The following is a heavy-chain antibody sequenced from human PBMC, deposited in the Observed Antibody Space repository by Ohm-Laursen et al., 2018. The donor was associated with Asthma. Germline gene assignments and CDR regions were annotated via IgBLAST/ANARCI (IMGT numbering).Heavy chain of an antibody. D-gene: IGHD5-18*01. V-gene: IGHV4-30-2*01. CDR2: IYHSGST. J-gene: IGHJ6*02. CDR3: ARARGYRQYYYYSGMDV. CDR1: GGSISSGGYS. Sequence: TLSLTCAVSGGSISSGGYSWSWIRQPPGKGLEWIGYIYHSGSTYYNPSLKSRVTISVDRSKNQFSLKLSSVTAADTAVYYCARARGYRQYYYYSGMDVWGQGTTVTVSS.